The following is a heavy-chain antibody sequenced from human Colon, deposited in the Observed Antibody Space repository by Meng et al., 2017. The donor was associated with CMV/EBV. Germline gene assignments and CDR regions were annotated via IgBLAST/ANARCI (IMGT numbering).Heavy chain of an antibody. CDR2: INHSGST. J-gene: IGHJ6*02. Sequence: LRLSCAVYGGSFSGYYWSWIRQPPGKGLEWIGEINHSGSTNYNPSLKSRVTISVDTSKNQFSLKLSSVTAADTAVYYCARAPYYYYGMDVWGQGTTVTVSS. CDR1: GGSFSGYY. CDR3: ARAPYYYYGMDV. V-gene: IGHV4-34*01.